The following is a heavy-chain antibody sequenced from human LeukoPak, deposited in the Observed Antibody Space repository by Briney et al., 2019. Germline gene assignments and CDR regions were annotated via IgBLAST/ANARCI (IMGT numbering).Heavy chain of an antibody. V-gene: IGHV4-4*07. J-gene: IGHJ6*03. D-gene: IGHD1-1*01. CDR2: IYTSGST. CDR1: GGSISSYS. CDR3: ARDTGTTGTRGYYYYYMDV. Sequence: SETLSLTCTVSGGSISSYSWSWIRQPAGKGLEWIGRIYTSGSTDYNPSLKSRVTMSVDTSKNQFSLKLSSVTAADTAVYYCARDTGTTGTRGYYYYYMDVWGKGTTVTVSS.